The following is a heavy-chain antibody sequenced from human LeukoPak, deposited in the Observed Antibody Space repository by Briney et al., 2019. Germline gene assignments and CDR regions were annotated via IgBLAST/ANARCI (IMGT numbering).Heavy chain of an antibody. CDR3: ATPPITMVRGVIAGH. J-gene: IGHJ4*02. CDR2: IYPGDCDT. CDR1: GCRFTSYW. V-gene: IGHV5-51*01. D-gene: IGHD3-10*01. Sequence: GGALKISCKGSGCRFTSYWIGWGRQLPGKGLEGMGIIYPGDCDTRYSPSFQGQVTISADKSISTAYLQWSSLKASDTAMYYCATPPITMVRGVIAGHWGQGTLVTVSS.